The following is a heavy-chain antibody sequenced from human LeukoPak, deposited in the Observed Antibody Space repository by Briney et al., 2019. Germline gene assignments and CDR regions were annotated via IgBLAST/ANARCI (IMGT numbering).Heavy chain of an antibody. CDR1: GGSISSGSYY. J-gene: IGHJ4*02. V-gene: IGHV4-61*02. CDR2: IYTSGST. Sequence: PSETLSLTCTVSGGSISSGSYYWSWIRQPAGKGLEWIGRIYTSGSTNYNPSLKSRVTISVDTSKNQFSLQLNSVTPEDTAVYYCAREPLGHFDYWGQGTLVTVSS. D-gene: IGHD3-3*02. CDR3: AREPLGHFDY.